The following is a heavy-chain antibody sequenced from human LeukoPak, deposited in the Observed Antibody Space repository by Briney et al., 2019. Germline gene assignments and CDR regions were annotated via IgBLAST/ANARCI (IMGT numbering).Heavy chain of an antibody. CDR3: TKGSSYNWNLFDH. CDR1: GGSMSDFY. CDR2: ISASGTT. V-gene: IGHV4-4*07. J-gene: IGHJ4*02. Sequence: SETMSLTCTVSGGSMSDFYWSWIRQPAGKGLEWIGRISASGTTDYNPSLKRRLTMSVDTSKNQVSLRLSSVTAADTAMYYCTKGSSYNWNLFDHWGQGALVTVSS. D-gene: IGHD1-20*01.